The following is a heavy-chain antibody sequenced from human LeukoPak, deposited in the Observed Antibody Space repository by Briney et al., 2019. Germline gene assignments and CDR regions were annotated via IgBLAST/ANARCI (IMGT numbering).Heavy chain of an antibody. CDR1: GYSFSNYW. CDR3: AREEIEVAGLQY. CDR2: INREGSIT. Sequence: QPGGSLRLSCAASGYSFSNYWMYWVRQAPGKRLVWISRINREGSITTYADSVKGRFTISRDNAMNTLYLQMISLRSEDAAVYYCAREEIEVAGLQYWGQGTLVTVSS. V-gene: IGHV3-74*01. D-gene: IGHD6-19*01. J-gene: IGHJ4*02.